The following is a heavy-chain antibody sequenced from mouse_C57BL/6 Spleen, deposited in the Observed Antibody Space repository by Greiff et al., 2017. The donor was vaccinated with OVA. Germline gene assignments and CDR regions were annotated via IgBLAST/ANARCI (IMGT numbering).Heavy chain of an antibody. Sequence: QVQLQQSGPGLVQPSQSLSITCTVSGFSLTSYGVHWVRQSPGQGLEWLGVIWSGGSTDYNAAFISSLSLSKDNSKSQVFFKMNSLQADDTAIYYCARYGSSYGHAMDYWGQGTSVTVSS. CDR2: IWSGGST. V-gene: IGHV2-2*01. CDR3: ARYGSSYGHAMDY. D-gene: IGHD1-1*01. CDR1: GFSLTSYG. J-gene: IGHJ4*01.